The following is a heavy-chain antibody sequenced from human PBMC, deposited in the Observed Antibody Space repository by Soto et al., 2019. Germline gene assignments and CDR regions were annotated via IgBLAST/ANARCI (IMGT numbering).Heavy chain of an antibody. V-gene: IGHV3-53*01. CDR2: IHSDGST. J-gene: IGHJ2*01. CDR1: GFTVSNNY. CDR3: ARDVGYCSSTSCSNWYFDL. Sequence: LRLSCAASGFTVSNNYMSWVRQAPGKGLEWVAFIHSDGSTYYAGSVKGRLTVSRDNSKNTLYLQMNSLRAEDTAVYYCARDVGYCSSTSCSNWYFDLWGRGTLVTVSS. D-gene: IGHD2-2*01.